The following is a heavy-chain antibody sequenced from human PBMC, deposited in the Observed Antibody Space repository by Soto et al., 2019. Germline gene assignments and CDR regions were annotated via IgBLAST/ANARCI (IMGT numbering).Heavy chain of an antibody. CDR1: VFTFISYG. D-gene: IGHD2-2*01. CDR3: AKELRDRTVYCSSTSCSHGMHV. Sequence: SLILSCAASVFTFISYGMHWVRQAQGKWLEWVAVISFNGSTKYYADSVKRRFTISRDNSKNTVYLQMNSLRAEDTAVYYCAKELRDRTVYCSSTSCSHGMHVWGQGTTVTVSS. J-gene: IGHJ6*02. CDR2: ISFNGSTK. V-gene: IGHV3-30*18.